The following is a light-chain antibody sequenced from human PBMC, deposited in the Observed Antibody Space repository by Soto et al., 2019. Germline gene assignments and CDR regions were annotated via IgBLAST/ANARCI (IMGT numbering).Light chain of an antibody. J-gene: IGLJ1*01. CDR2: EVS. CDR1: SSDVGSYNR. CDR3: YSSTSSHTDV. Sequence: QSALTQPPSVSGSPGQSVTISCSGTSSDVGSYNRVSWYQQAPGTAPKVMIYEVSNRPSGVPDRFSGSKSGNTASLTISGLQPEDEADYYCYSSTSSHTDVFGTGTKLTVL. V-gene: IGLV2-18*02.